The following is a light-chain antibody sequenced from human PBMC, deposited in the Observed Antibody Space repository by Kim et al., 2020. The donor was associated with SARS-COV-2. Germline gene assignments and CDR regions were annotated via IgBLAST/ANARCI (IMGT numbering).Light chain of an antibody. CDR2: GKN. Sequence: ALGQTVRIKRQGDSLRSYYASWYQQKPGQAPVLVIYGKNNRPSGIPDRFSGSSSGNTASLTITGAQAEDEADYYCNSRDSSGNHLVFGGGTQLTVL. CDR3: NSRDSSGNHLV. J-gene: IGLJ2*01. CDR1: SLRSYY. V-gene: IGLV3-19*01.